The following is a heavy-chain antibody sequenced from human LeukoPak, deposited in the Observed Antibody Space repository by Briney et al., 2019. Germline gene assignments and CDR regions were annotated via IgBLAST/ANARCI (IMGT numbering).Heavy chain of an antibody. Sequence: SETLSLTCTVSGGSINNYYWSWVRLPPGQGLEWIGYIYYTGSTKYNPSLKSRVTISVDTSKNRFSLELNSVTAADAAVYFCARFGATRRGSRWYYYYMDVWGKGTTVTVSS. D-gene: IGHD3-10*01. CDR2: IYYTGST. V-gene: IGHV4-59*01. J-gene: IGHJ6*03. CDR1: GGSINNYY. CDR3: ARFGATRRGSRWYYYYMDV.